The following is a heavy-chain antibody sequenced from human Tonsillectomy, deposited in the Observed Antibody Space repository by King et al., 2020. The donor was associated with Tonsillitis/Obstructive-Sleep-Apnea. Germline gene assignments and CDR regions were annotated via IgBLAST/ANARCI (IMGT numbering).Heavy chain of an antibody. CDR3: AHRRGSYDFWSGYYPDHYFDY. V-gene: IGHV2-5*02. CDR1: GFSLSTSGVG. CDR2: IYWDDDK. Sequence: ITLKESGPTLVKPTQTLTLTCTFSGFSLSTSGVGVGWIRQPPGKALEWLALIYWDDDKRYSPSLKSRLTITKDTSKNQVVLTMTNMDPVDTATYYCAHRRGSYDFWSGYYPDHYFDYWGQGTLVTVSS. D-gene: IGHD3-3*01. J-gene: IGHJ4*02.